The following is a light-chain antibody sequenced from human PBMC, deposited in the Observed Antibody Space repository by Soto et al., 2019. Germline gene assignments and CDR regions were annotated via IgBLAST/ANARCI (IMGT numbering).Light chain of an antibody. CDR3: QQYKNCPRA. V-gene: IGKV3-15*01. Sequence: DIVMTQSPATLSVSLGERATLSCRASQSVSSNLAWYQQRPGQAPRLLIYRASIRDTGIPARFSGSGSGTEFTLTISSLQSDDFATYYCQQYKNCPRAFGQGAKVEIK. J-gene: IGKJ1*01. CDR2: RAS. CDR1: QSVSSN.